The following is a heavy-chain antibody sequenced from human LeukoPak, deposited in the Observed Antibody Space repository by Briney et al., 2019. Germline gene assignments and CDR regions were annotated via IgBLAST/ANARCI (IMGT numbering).Heavy chain of an antibody. CDR1: GGTFSSYA. CDR2: IIPIFGTA. CDR3: AILFCGGDCFVDY. D-gene: IGHD2-21*02. Sequence: SVKVSCKAPGGTFSSYAISWVRQAPGQGLEWMGGIIPIFGTANYAQKFQGRVTITADESTSTAYMELSSLRSEDTAVYYCAILFCGGDCFVDYWGQGTLVTVSS. J-gene: IGHJ4*02. V-gene: IGHV1-69*13.